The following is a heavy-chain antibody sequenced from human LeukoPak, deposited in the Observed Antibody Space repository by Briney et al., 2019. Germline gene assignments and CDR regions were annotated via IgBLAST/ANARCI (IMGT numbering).Heavy chain of an antibody. CDR1: GGSISSYY. Sequence: SETLSLTCTVSGGSISSYYWSWIRQPPGKGLEWIGYIYYSGSTNYNPSLKSRVTISLDTSKNQFYLKLSSVTAADTAVYYCARMVVIHYYYYYGMDVWGQGPTVTVSS. D-gene: IGHD3-22*01. J-gene: IGHJ6*02. CDR2: IYYSGST. V-gene: IGHV4-59*08. CDR3: ARMVVIHYYYYYGMDV.